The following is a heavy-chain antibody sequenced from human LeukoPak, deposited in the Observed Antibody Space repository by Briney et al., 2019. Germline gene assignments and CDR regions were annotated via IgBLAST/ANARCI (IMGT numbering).Heavy chain of an antibody. CDR3: ARDGIGGSTEN. J-gene: IGHJ4*02. CDR2: ISSSSSYT. Sequence: GGSLRLSCAASGFTFSDYYMSWIRHAPGKGLEWVSYISSSSSYTNYADSVKGRFPISRDNAKNSLYLQMNSLRAEDTAVYYCARDGIGGSTENWGQGTLVTVSS. D-gene: IGHD2-15*01. V-gene: IGHV3-11*06. CDR1: GFTFSDYY.